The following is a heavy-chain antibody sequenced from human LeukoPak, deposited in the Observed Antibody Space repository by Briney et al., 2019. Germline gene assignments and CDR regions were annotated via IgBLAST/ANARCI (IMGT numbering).Heavy chain of an antibody. Sequence: SETLSLTCTVSGGSISSSSYYWGWIRQPPGKGLEWIGSIYYSGSTNYNPSLKSRVTISVDTSKNQFSLKLSSVTAADTAVYYCARGYIRSGYYWWFDYWGQGTLVTVSS. D-gene: IGHD3-3*01. CDR2: IYYSGST. CDR3: ARGYIRSGYYWWFDY. CDR1: GGSISSSSYY. V-gene: IGHV4-39*07. J-gene: IGHJ4*02.